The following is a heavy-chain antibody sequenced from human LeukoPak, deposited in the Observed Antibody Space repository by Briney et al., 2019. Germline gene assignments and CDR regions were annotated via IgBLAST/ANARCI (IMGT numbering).Heavy chain of an antibody. CDR1: GFTFSSYW. CDR2: IKQDGSEK. Sequence: PGGSLRLSCAASGFTFSSYWMSWARQAPGKGLEWVANIKQDGSEKYYVGSVKGRFTISRDNAKNSLYLQMNSLRAEDTAVYYCAREYCSSTSCYYFDYWGQGTLVTVSS. CDR3: AREYCSSTSCYYFDY. D-gene: IGHD2-2*01. J-gene: IGHJ4*02. V-gene: IGHV3-7*01.